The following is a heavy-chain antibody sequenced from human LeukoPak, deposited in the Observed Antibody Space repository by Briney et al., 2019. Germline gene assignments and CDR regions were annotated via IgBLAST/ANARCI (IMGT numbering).Heavy chain of an antibody. V-gene: IGHV1-8*01. Sequence: APVKGSCKASGYTFTSYDINWVRQATGQGLEWMGWMNPNSGNTGYAQKFQGRVTMTRNTSIRTAYMELSSLRSEDTAVYYCARVRLGNSGVDYWGQGTLVTVSS. D-gene: IGHD4-23*01. CDR2: MNPNSGNT. CDR1: GYTFTSYD. CDR3: ARVRLGNSGVDY. J-gene: IGHJ4*02.